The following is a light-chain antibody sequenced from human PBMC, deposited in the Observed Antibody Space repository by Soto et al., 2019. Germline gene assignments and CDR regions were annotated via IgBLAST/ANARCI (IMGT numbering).Light chain of an antibody. J-gene: IGLJ2*01. Sequence: QSALTQPRSVSGSPGQSVTISCTGTSSDVGDYDYVSWYQQHPGKAPKLIIYDVYKRPSGVPDRFSGSKSGYTASLTISGLQAYDASDYYCSSYAGTYTFVVFGGGTKLTVL. CDR2: DVY. CDR3: SSYAGTYTFVV. CDR1: SSDVGDYDY. V-gene: IGLV2-11*01.